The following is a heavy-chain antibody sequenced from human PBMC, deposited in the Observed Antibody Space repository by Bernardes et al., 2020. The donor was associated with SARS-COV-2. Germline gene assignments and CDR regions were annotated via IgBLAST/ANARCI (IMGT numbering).Heavy chain of an antibody. D-gene: IGHD3-10*01. CDR3: ARVQPEILLWFGGNWCDP. CDR1: GFTFSSYC. Sequence: GGSLRLSCAASGFTFSSYCMSWVRQAPGKGLEWVANIKQDGSEKYYVDSVKGRFTIPSDNAKNSLHLQMNSLRAEDTAVYYCARVQPEILLWFGGNWCDPWGQGTLVTVSS. CDR2: IKQDGSEK. V-gene: IGHV3-7*01. J-gene: IGHJ5*02.